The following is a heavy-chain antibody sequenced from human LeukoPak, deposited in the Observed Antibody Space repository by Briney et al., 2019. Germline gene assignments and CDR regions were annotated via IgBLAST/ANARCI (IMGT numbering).Heavy chain of an antibody. CDR2: IIPIFGTA. Sequence: SVKVSCKASGGTFSSYAISWVRQAPGQGLEWMGGIIPIFGTANYAQKFQGRVTITADESTSTAYMELSSLRSEDTAVYYCARDRSRDIVVVPAAMPKEPHYYYYYGMDVWGQGTTVTVSS. J-gene: IGHJ6*02. CDR1: GGTFSSYA. V-gene: IGHV1-69*13. CDR3: ARDRSRDIVVVPAAMPKEPHYYYYYGMDV. D-gene: IGHD2-2*01.